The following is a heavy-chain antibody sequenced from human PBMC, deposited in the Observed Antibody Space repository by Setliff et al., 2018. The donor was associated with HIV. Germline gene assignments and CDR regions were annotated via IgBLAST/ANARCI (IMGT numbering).Heavy chain of an antibody. J-gene: IGHJ4*02. V-gene: IGHV4-61*02. Sequence: SETLSLTCTVSGGSITGGSYYWSWIRQPAGKGLEWIGRIYTSGTTSYNPSLRSRVSISVGTSKNQFSLNLSSVTAADTAVYYCARCSYDSSGYYYYYFDYWGQGTLVTVSS. CDR2: IYTSGTT. CDR1: GGSITGGSYY. CDR3: ARCSYDSSGYYYYYFDY. D-gene: IGHD3-22*01.